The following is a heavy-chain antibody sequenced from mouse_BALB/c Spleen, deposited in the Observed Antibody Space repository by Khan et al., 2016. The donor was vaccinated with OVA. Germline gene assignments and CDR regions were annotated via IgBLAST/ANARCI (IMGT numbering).Heavy chain of an antibody. Sequence: QVQLKESGAELVKPGASVNLSCKASDYTFTSYDINWVRQGPEQGLEWIGWIFPGNGNIKYNEKFKGKATLTTDKSSTTAYMQLSRLTSEDSAGYVCARGRYYGSNPLMDYWGQGTSVTVSS. CDR1: DYTFTSYD. CDR3: ARGRYYGSNPLMDY. V-gene: IGHV1S56*01. D-gene: IGHD1-1*01. CDR2: IFPGNGNI. J-gene: IGHJ4*01.